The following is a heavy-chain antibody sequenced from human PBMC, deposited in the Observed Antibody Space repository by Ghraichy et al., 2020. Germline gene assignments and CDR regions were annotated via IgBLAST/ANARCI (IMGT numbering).Heavy chain of an antibody. CDR2: INSDGSST. D-gene: IGHD4-17*01. CDR1: GFTFSSYW. V-gene: IGHV3-74*01. Sequence: SLNISCAASGFTFSSYWMHWVRQAPGKGLVWVSRINSDGSSTNYADSVKGRFTISRDNAKNTLYLQMNSPGAEDTAVYYCTRSTRSPDALDIWGQGTMVTVSP. J-gene: IGHJ3*02. CDR3: TRSTRSPDALDI.